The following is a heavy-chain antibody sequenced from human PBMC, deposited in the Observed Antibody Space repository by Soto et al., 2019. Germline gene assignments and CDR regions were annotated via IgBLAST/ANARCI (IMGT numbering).Heavy chain of an antibody. D-gene: IGHD6-13*01. CDR1: GGSFSGYY. CDR2: INHSGST. Sequence: SETLSITCAVYGGSFSGYYWSWIRQPPGKGLEWIGEINHSGSTNYNPSLKSRVTISVDTSKNQFSLKLSSVTAADTAVYYCARGGGSSWSRTSYYYYGMDVWGQGTTVTVSS. CDR3: ARGGGSSWSRTSYYYYGMDV. V-gene: IGHV4-34*01. J-gene: IGHJ6*02.